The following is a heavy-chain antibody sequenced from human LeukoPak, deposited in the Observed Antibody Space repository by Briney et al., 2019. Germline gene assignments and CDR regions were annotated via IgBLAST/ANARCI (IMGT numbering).Heavy chain of an antibody. CDR3: ATLPAAAGISYFDY. V-gene: IGHV3-48*01. J-gene: IGHJ4*02. Sequence: PGGSLRLSCAASGFTFSSYSMNWVRQAPGKGLEWVSYISSSSSTIYYADSVKGRFTISRDNAKNSLYLQMNSLRAEDTAVYYCATLPAAAGISYFDYWGQGTLVTVSS. CDR1: GFTFSSYS. D-gene: IGHD6-13*01. CDR2: ISSSSSTI.